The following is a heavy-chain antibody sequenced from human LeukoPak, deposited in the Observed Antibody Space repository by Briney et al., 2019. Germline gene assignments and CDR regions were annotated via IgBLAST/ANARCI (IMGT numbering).Heavy chain of an antibody. CDR2: INPSGGST. CDR1: GYTFTSYY. Sequence: ASVKVSCKASGYTFTSYYMHWVRQAPGQGLEWMGIINPSGGSTTYAQKFQGRVTMTRDTSTSTVYMELSSLRSEDTAVDYCARGYYDFWSGYLAYNWFDPLGQGTLVTVSS. V-gene: IGHV1-46*03. D-gene: IGHD3-3*01. J-gene: IGHJ5*02. CDR3: ARGYYDFWSGYLAYNWFDP.